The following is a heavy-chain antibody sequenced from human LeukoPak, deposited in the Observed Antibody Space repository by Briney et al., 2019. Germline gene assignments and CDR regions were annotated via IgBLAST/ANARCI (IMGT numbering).Heavy chain of an antibody. CDR1: DDSISDYY. CDR2: IYTRGTT. D-gene: IGHD2-2*01. Sequence: SETLSLTCTVSDDSISDYYWSWIRQPPGKGLEWIGYIYTRGTTNYNPSLKSRVTMSADTSKNQFSLKLDSVTAADTAVYYCARSRPAPKEFDHWGQGTLVNVSS. J-gene: IGHJ4*02. V-gene: IGHV4-4*09. CDR3: ARSRPAPKEFDH.